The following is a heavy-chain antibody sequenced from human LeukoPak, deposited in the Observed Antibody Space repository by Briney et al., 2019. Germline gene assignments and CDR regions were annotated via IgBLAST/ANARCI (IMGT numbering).Heavy chain of an antibody. CDR1: GGSFSGYY. J-gene: IGHJ4*02. CDR3: ASRVNTAMVTPPFDY. D-gene: IGHD5-18*01. V-gene: IGHV4-34*01. Sequence: PSETLSLTCAVHGGSFSGYYWSWIRQPPGKGLEWIGEINHSGSTNYNPSLKSRVTISVNTSKNQFSLKLSSVTAADTAVYYCASRVNTAMVTPPFDYWGQGTLVTVSS. CDR2: INHSGST.